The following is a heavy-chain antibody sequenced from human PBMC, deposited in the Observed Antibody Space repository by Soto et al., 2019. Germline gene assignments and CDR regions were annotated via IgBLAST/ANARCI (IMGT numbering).Heavy chain of an antibody. CDR1: GFTFSDYA. CDR2: IGGGGGYT. D-gene: IGHD3-22*01. V-gene: IGHV3-23*01. J-gene: IGHJ4*02. Sequence: GGSLRLSCAASGFTFSDYAMSWVRQAPGKGLEWVSAIGGGGGYTYNADSVKGRFTISRDNSKNTVSLQLNSLKVEDTAVYFCAKGDSGGFPRYFDYRGQGTLVTVSS. CDR3: AKGDSGGFPRYFDY.